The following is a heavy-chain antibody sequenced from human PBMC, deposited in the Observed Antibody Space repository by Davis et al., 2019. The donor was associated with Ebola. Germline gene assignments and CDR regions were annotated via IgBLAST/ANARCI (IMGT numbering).Heavy chain of an antibody. CDR1: GFTFSNFH. D-gene: IGHD5-12*01. CDR2: IDPDGTGP. J-gene: IGHJ4*01. V-gene: IGHV3-74*01. CDR3: VRDSGYYSHDY. Sequence: PGGSLRLSCAASGFTFSNFHIHWVRQTPGKGLVWVARIDPDGTGPNYADSVQGRFTISRDNAKNTLSLQMNSLRVEDTAVYYCVRDSGYYSHDYWGHGTLVTVSS.